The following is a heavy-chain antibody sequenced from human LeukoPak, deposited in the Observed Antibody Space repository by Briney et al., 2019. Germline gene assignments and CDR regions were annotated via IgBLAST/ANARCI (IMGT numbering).Heavy chain of an antibody. Sequence: SETLSLTCGVSGGSISTTNWWTWVRQPPGEGLEWIGEVHLSGRTHYNPSLESRVTMSVDMSENHISLRLTSVTAADTAVYYCAWGYYYDSSGYTPFDYWGQGTLVTVSS. J-gene: IGHJ4*02. CDR3: AWGYYYDSSGYTPFDY. CDR1: GGSISTTNW. V-gene: IGHV4-4*02. CDR2: VHLSGRT. D-gene: IGHD3-22*01.